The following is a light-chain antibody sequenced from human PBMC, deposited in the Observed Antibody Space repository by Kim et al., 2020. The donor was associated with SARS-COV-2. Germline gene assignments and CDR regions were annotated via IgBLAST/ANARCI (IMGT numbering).Light chain of an antibody. CDR3: QQSFTTPT. Sequence: IQMTLSPSSLSASVGDRVTITCRANQIINSYLSWYQYKPGKAPKLLIFAASTLQGGVPSRFSGNGSGTDFTLTISSLQPEDFATYYCQQSFTTPTFGQATKVDIK. J-gene: IGKJ1*01. V-gene: IGKV1-39*01. CDR1: QIINSY. CDR2: AAS.